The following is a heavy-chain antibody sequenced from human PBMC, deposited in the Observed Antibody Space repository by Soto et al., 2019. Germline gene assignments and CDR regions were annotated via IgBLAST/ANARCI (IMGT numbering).Heavy chain of an antibody. Sequence: PGGSLRLSCAASGFTFNIYGMHWVRQAPDKGMEWVALISYDGSNQYYADSVKGRFTISRDNSKHTLFLQMNSLRADDTAVYYCAKDQASGQGSFDSWGQGTLVTVSS. CDR2: ISYDGSNQ. J-gene: IGHJ4*02. CDR3: AKDQASGQGSFDS. V-gene: IGHV3-30*18. CDR1: GFTFNIYG.